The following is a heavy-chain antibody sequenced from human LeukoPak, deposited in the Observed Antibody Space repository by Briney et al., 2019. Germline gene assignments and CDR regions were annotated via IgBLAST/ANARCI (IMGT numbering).Heavy chain of an antibody. V-gene: IGHV3-74*01. CDR1: GFTFSSYW. D-gene: IGHD2-2*01. CDR2: INSGGGST. J-gene: IGHJ5*02. CDR3: AKDQIRSWGPYCSSTSCYLPGSFDP. Sequence: PGGSLRLSCAASGFTFSSYWMHWVRQAPGKGLVWVSRINSGGGSTYYADSVKGRFTISRDNSKNTLYLQMNSLRAEDTAVYYCAKDQIRSWGPYCSSTSCYLPGSFDPWGQGTLVTVSS.